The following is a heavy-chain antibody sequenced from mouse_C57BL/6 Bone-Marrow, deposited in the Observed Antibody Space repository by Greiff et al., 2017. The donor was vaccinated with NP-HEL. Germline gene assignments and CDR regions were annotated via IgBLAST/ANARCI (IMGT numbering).Heavy chain of an antibody. D-gene: IGHD4-1*01. J-gene: IGHJ2*01. Sequence: DVKLQESGGGLVKPGGSLKLSCAASGFTFSDYGMHWVRQAPEKGLEWVAYISSGSSTIYYADTVKGRFTISRDNAKNTLFLQMTSLRSEDTAMYYCAKLGRTDYWGQGTTLTVSS. CDR1: GFTFSDYG. V-gene: IGHV5-17*01. CDR2: ISSGSSTI. CDR3: AKLGRTDY.